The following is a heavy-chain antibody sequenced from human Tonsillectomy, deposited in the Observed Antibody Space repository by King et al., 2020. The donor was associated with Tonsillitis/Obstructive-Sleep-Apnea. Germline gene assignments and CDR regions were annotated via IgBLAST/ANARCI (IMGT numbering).Heavy chain of an antibody. CDR2: IYYSGTT. CDR3: ARGDDYFYGMDV. V-gene: IGHV4-31*03. CDR1: GGSISSGGYY. J-gene: IGHJ6*02. Sequence: VQLQESGPGLVKPSQTLSLSCTVSGGSISSGGYYWRWIRQHPGKGLEWIGYIYYSGTTYYNPSLKSRVTISVDTSKNQFSLKLSSVTAADTAVYYCARGDDYFYGMDVWGQGTTVTVSS.